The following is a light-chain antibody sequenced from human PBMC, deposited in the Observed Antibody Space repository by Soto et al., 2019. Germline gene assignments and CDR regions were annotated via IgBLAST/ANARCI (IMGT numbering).Light chain of an antibody. Sequence: DIQMTQSPSTLSASVGDRVTITCRASQSISSGLAWYQQKPGKAPKLLIYKASSLESGVPSRFSGSGSGTEFQLPISSLQPDDFATYYRNQYNSYPWRIGQGTKVKI. V-gene: IGKV1-5*03. J-gene: IGKJ1*01. CDR1: QSISSG. CDR2: KAS. CDR3: NQYNSYPWR.